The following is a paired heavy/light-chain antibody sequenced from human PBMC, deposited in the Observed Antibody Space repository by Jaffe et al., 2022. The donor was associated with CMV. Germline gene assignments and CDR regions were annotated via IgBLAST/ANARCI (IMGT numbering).Heavy chain of an antibody. CDR2: IHWDDDK. Sequence: QITLKESGPTLVKPTQTLTLTCSFSGFSVSTSGVGVGWIRQPPGKALEWLALIHWDDDKRYSPSLKSRLTITKDTSKNQVVLIMTNMDPVDTATYYCAHRILGAGVGSNIAAVGTFDFWGQGTLVTVSS. V-gene: IGHV2-5*02. D-gene: IGHD6-13*01. J-gene: IGHJ4*02. CDR1: GFSVSTSGVG. CDR3: AHRILGAGVGSNIAAVGTFDF.
Light chain of an antibody. CDR1: QDISNY. Sequence: DIQMTQSPSSLSASVGDRVTITCQASQDISNYLNWYQQKPGKAPKLLIYDASNLETGVPSRFSGSGSGTDFSFTIISLQPEDVATYYCQQSENLPFTFGPGTKVDIK. CDR2: DAS. J-gene: IGKJ3*01. CDR3: QQSENLPFT. V-gene: IGKV1-33*01.